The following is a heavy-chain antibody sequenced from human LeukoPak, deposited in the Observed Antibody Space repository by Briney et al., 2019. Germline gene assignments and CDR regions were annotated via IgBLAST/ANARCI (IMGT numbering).Heavy chain of an antibody. CDR3: AKDARYGDYGYYYMDV. CDR2: VSESGGST. CDR1: GFTFSTYA. Sequence: GGSLRLSCVASGFTFSTYAMGWVRQVPGKGLEWVSSVSESGGSTYYADSVKGRFTISRDNSKNTLYLQMNSLRAEDTAVYYCAKDARYGDYGYYYMDVWGKGTTVTISS. D-gene: IGHD4-17*01. J-gene: IGHJ6*03. V-gene: IGHV3-23*01.